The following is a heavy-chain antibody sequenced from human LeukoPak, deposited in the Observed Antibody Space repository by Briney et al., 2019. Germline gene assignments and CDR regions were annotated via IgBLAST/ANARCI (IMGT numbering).Heavy chain of an antibody. CDR3: ARRQLYDSSGYQVDY. V-gene: IGHV4-39*01. J-gene: IGHJ4*02. CDR1: GGSISSSSYY. D-gene: IGHD3-22*01. Sequence: SETLSLTCTVFGGSISSSSYYWGWIRQPPGKGLEWIGSIYYSGSTYYNPSLKSRVTISVDTSKNQFSLKLSSVTAADTAVYYCARRQLYDSSGYQVDYWGQGTLVTVSS. CDR2: IYYSGST.